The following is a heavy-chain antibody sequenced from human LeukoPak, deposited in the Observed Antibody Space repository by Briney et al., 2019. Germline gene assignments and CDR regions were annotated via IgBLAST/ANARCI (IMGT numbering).Heavy chain of an antibody. CDR3: ARGLGAADAY. CDR1: GGSFSGYY. D-gene: IGHD6-13*01. J-gene: IGHJ4*02. V-gene: IGHV4-34*01. Sequence: PETLSLTCAVYGGSFSGYYWSWIRQPPGKGLEWIGEINHSGSTNYNPSLQSRVTISLDESKNQFSLMLSSVPAADTAVYYCARGLGAADAYWGQGTLVTVSS. CDR2: INHSGST.